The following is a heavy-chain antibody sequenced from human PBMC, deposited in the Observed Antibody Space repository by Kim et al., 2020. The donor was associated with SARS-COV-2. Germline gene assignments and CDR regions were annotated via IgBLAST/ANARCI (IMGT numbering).Heavy chain of an antibody. V-gene: IGHV3-53*01. CDR3: ARGGSYYYYGMDV. Sequence: SGNGRFTNSRDNSKNTLYLQMNSLRAEDTAVYYCARGGSYYYYGMDVWGQGTTVTVSS. J-gene: IGHJ6*02. D-gene: IGHD3-16*01.